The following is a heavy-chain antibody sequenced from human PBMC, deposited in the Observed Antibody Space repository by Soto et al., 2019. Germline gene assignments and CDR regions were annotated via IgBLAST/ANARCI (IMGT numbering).Heavy chain of an antibody. CDR1: GGSISSSSYY. V-gene: IGHV4-39*07. J-gene: IGHJ5*02. CDR3: ARGPRNAPMVRGIIGFFGP. CDR2: VYYSWST. Sequence: SETLSLTCTVSGGSISSSSYYLGWIRHPPGKGLEWIGSVYYSWSTYDNPSLKSRLVISVDTSKRQLSLRLSSVTAADTAVYYCARGPRNAPMVRGIIGFFGPWGQGTMVTVSS. D-gene: IGHD3-10*01.